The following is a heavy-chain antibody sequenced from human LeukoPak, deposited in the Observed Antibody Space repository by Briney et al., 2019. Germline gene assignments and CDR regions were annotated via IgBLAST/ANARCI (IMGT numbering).Heavy chain of an antibody. J-gene: IGHJ6*02. Sequence: PGGSLRLSCAASGFTFSSYSMNWVRQAPGKGLEWVSSISSSSYIYYADSVKGRFTISRDNAKNSLYLQMNSLRAEDTAVYYCARQTYYYDSSGYSYGMDVWGQGTTVTVSS. CDR1: GFTFSSYS. CDR3: ARQTYYYDSSGYSYGMDV. V-gene: IGHV3-21*01. CDR2: ISSSSYI. D-gene: IGHD3-22*01.